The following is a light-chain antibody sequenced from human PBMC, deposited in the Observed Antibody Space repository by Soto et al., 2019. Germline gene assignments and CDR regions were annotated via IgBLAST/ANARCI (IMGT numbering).Light chain of an antibody. V-gene: IGKV3-15*01. J-gene: IGKJ1*01. CDR1: QGVSSN. CDR2: DAS. Sequence: DIVLTQSPGTLSLSPGERATLSCRASQGVSSNLAWYQQKPGQAPRLLIYDASTRPSGVPARFSGSGSGTEYTLTISSLQAEDFAVYYCQQYNNWPWTFGQGTKVDI. CDR3: QQYNNWPWT.